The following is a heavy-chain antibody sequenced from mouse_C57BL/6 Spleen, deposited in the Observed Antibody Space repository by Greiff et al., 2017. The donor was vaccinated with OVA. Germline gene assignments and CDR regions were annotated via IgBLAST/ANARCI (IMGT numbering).Heavy chain of an antibody. CDR2: FTLYSDAT. J-gene: IGHJ4*01. CDR3: SRTCSYAMGY. CDR1: YFAFMACA. Sequence: LQQSGAELVRPGSSVKLSCKASYFAFMACAMHWVKQRPGHGLEWIGSFTLYSDATKYSENFKGKATLTANASSSTAYMELSSRISADSAVYYCSRTCSYAMGYWGQGASVTVS. V-gene: IGHV1-49*01.